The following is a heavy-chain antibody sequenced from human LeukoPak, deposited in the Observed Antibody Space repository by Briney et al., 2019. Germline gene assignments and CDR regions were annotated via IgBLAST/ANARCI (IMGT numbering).Heavy chain of an antibody. V-gene: IGHV3-30-3*01. CDR1: GFTFRNYA. Sequence: GTSLRLSCVASGFTFRNYAMHWIRQAPGKGLEWVAVISYDGSNKYYADSVKGRFTISRDNSKNTLYLQMNSLRAADTAVYYCARNDYGDYYFDYWGQGTLVTVSS. CDR3: ARNDYGDYYFDY. D-gene: IGHD4-17*01. CDR2: ISYDGSNK. J-gene: IGHJ4*02.